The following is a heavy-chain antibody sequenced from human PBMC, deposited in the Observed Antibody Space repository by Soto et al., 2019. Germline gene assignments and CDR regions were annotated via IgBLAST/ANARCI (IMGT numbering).Heavy chain of an antibody. D-gene: IGHD6-6*01. Sequence: QVLLQESGPGLVKPSGTLSLTCDVSGDSISVNTWWSWVRQTPGKGLEWIGEILHSGSVNYNPSLKSRVTISIDKSKNQVSLRLSSMTAADTALYYCAGLVGRGKSSRLQYWGQGTLVTVSS. V-gene: IGHV4-4*02. CDR3: AGLVGRGKSSRLQY. CDR2: ILHSGSV. CDR1: GDSISVNTW. J-gene: IGHJ1*01.